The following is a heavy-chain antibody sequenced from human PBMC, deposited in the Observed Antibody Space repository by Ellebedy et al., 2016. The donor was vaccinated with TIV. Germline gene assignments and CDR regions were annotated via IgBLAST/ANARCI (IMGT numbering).Heavy chain of an antibody. CDR2: IYTSGST. CDR1: GGSISSYY. J-gene: IGHJ4*02. D-gene: IGHD2-15*01. CDR3: ARVPGYCSGGSCITWDY. V-gene: IGHV4-4*07. Sequence: MPSETLSLTCTVSGGSISSYYWSWIRQPAGKGLEWIGRIYTSGSTNYNPSLKSRVTMTRDTSTSTVYMELSSLRSEDTAVYYCARVPGYCSGGSCITWDYWGQGTLVTVSS.